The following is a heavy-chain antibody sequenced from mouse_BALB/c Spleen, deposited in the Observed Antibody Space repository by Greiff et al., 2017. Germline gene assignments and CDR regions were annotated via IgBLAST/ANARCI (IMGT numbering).Heavy chain of an antibody. J-gene: IGHJ4*01. D-gene: IGHD2-4*01. V-gene: IGHV5-12-2*01. CDR2: ISNGGGST. CDR1: GFTFSSYT. CDR3: ARPLYYDYDGGAMDY. Sequence: EVHLVESGGGLVQPGGSLKLSCAASGFTFSSYTMSWVRQTPEKRLEWVAYISNGGGSTYYPDTVKGRFTISRDNAKNTLYLQMSSLKSEDTAMYYCARPLYYDYDGGAMDYWGQGTSVTVSS.